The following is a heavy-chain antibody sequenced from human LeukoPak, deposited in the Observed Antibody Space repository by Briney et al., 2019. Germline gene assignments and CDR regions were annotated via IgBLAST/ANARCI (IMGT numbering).Heavy chain of an antibody. CDR2: ISVYNGDT. V-gene: IGHV1-18*01. CDR3: ARAPPHSSSWYGTDY. J-gene: IGHJ4*02. CDR1: GYTFTSYG. Sequence: ASVKVSCKASGYTFTSYGISWVRQVPGQGLEWMGWISVYNGDTNYAQKLQGRVTMTTDTSTSTAYMELRSLRSDDTAAYYCARAPPHSSSWYGTDYWGQGTLVTVSS. D-gene: IGHD6-13*01.